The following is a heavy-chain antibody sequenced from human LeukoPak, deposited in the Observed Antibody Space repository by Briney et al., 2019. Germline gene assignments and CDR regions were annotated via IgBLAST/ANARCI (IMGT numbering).Heavy chain of an antibody. V-gene: IGHV3-15*01. D-gene: IGHD3-16*01. Sequence: GGFRRLSCAASGFTFRNAWMSGVRQAPGKGLDWVGRIKSKTVGGTTDYAAHVKGRFTISRDDSKNTLYLQMNSLKTEDTSVYYWTTDWGRGDIWSFNYWGQGTLVTVSS. CDR1: GFTFRNAW. CDR3: TTDWGRGDIWSFNY. J-gene: IGHJ4*02. CDR2: IKSKTVGGTT.